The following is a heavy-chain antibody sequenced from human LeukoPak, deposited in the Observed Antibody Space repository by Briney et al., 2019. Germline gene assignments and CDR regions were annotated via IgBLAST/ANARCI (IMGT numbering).Heavy chain of an antibody. CDR1: GFTFSSYA. J-gene: IGHJ4*02. CDR2: ISGSGGST. Sequence: PGGSLRLSCAASGFTFSSYAMSGVGQAPGKGLEWVSAISGSGGSTYYADSVTGWFTISRDNSKNTLYLQMNSLRAEDTAVYYCAKHYYDSSGYYEGPVDYWGQGTLVTVSS. D-gene: IGHD3-22*01. V-gene: IGHV3-23*01. CDR3: AKHYYDSSGYYEGPVDY.